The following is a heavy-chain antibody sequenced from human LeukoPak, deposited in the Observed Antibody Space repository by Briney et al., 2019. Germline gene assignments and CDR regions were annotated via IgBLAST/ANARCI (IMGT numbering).Heavy chain of an antibody. D-gene: IGHD6-13*01. V-gene: IGHV1-18*01. CDR2: ISAYNGNT. CDR1: GYTFTSYG. CDR3: ARDRGGSSSWYSYYMDV. J-gene: IGHJ6*03. Sequence: ASVKVSCKASGYTFTSYGISWVRQAPGQGLEWMGWISAYNGNTNYAQKLQGRVTMTTDTSTSTAHMELRSLRSDDTAVYYCARDRGGSSSWYSYYMDVWGKGTTVTISS.